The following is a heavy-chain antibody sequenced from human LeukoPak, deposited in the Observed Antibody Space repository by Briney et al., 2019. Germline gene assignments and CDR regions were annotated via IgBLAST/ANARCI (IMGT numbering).Heavy chain of an antibody. Sequence: GGSLRLSCAASGFTFSSYGMHWVRQAPGKGLEWVAVISYDGSNKYYADSVKGRFTTSRDNSKNTLYLQMNSLRAEDTAVYYCAKDRGGYQLDYWGQGTLVTVSS. CDR1: GFTFSSYG. J-gene: IGHJ4*02. CDR3: AKDRGGYQLDY. V-gene: IGHV3-30*18. CDR2: ISYDGSNK. D-gene: IGHD3-10*01.